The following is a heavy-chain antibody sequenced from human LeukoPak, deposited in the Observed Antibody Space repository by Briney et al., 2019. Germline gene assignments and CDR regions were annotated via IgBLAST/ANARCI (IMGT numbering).Heavy chain of an antibody. J-gene: IGHJ4*02. V-gene: IGHV3-74*01. CDR1: GFTFSSYW. Sequence: PGGSLRLSCAASGFTFSSYWMHWVRHAPGKGLVWVSRINSDGSSTSYADSVKGRFTISRDNAKNTLYLQMNSLRAEDTAVYYCARDFFWSGYYVDYWGQGTLVTVSS. D-gene: IGHD3-3*01. CDR2: INSDGSST. CDR3: ARDFFWSGYYVDY.